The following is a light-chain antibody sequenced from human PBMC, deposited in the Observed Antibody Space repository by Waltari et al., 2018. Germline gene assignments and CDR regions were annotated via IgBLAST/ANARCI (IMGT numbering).Light chain of an antibody. CDR2: DSS. CDR3: QQRNNWPLT. J-gene: IGKJ3*01. Sequence: EVVLTQAPATLPLSPGERATLSSRASLSVNSYLAWYQQKPGQAPRLLISDSSNRATGIPARFRGSGSWTDFTLTINSLGPEDFSIYYCQQRNNWPLTFGPGTKVDIK. CDR1: LSVNSY. V-gene: IGKV3-11*01.